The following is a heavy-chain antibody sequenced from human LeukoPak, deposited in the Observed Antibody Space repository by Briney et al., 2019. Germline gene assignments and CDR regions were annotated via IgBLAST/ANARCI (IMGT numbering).Heavy chain of an antibody. V-gene: IGHV3-30*02. Sequence: PGGSLRLSCAASGFTFSSYGMHWVRQAPGKGLEWVAFIRYDGSNKYYADSVKGRFTISRDNSKNTLYLQMNSLRAEDTAVYYCAKFTGWNDDFDYWGQGTQVTVSS. CDR3: AKFTGWNDDFDY. J-gene: IGHJ4*02. D-gene: IGHD1-1*01. CDR1: GFTFSSYG. CDR2: IRYDGSNK.